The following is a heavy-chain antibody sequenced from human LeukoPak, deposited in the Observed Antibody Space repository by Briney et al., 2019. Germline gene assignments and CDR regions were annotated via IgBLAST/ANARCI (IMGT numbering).Heavy chain of an antibody. J-gene: IGHJ4*02. Sequence: ARSLRLSCAASGFTFSSYGMYWCRQAPAKELQWVVVISYDGSNKYYADSVKGRFTISRDNSKNTLYLQMNSLRAEDTAVYYCAKDPHYYGSGSYGDYFDYWGQGTLVTVSS. CDR3: AKDPHYYGSGSYGDYFDY. CDR1: GFTFSSYG. V-gene: IGHV3-30*18. D-gene: IGHD3-10*01. CDR2: ISYDGSNK.